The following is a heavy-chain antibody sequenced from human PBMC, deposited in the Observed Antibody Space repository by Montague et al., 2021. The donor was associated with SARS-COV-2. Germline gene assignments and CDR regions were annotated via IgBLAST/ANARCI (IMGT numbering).Heavy chain of an antibody. CDR1: GFTFSSYA. V-gene: IGHV3-23*03. Sequence: SLRLSCAASGFTFSSYAMSWVRQAPGKGLEWVSVIYSGGSSTYYADSVKGRFTISRDNSKNTLYLQMNSLRAEDTAVYYCAREALPPGSFDYWGQGTLVTVSS. CDR3: AREALPPGSFDY. J-gene: IGHJ4*02. CDR2: IYSGGSST. D-gene: IGHD1-14*01.